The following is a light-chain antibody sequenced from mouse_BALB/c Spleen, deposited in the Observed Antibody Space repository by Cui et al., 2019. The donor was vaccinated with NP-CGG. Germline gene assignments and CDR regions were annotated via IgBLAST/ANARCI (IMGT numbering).Light chain of an antibody. CDR3: ALWYSNHWV. CDR2: GTN. J-gene: IGLJ1*01. CDR1: NGAVTTSNY. V-gene: IGLV1*01. Sequence: QAVVTQESALTTSPGETVTLTCRSSNGAVTTSNYANWVQEKPDHLFTGLIGGTNNRAPGVPARFSGSLIGDKAALTITVAQTEDEATYFCALWYSNHWVFGGGTKLTVL.